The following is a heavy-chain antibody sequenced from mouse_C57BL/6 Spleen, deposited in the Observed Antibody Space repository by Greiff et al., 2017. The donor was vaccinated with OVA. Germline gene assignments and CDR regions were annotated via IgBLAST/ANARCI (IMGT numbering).Heavy chain of an antibody. J-gene: IGHJ4*01. CDR3: ARGILPRGYAMDY. D-gene: IGHD1-1*01. V-gene: IGHV1-59*01. Sequence: VKLMESGAELVRPGTSVKLSCKASGYTFTSYWMHWVKQRPGQGLEWIGVIDPSDSYTNYNQKFKGKATLTVDTSSSTAYMQLSSLTSEDSAVYYCARGILPRGYAMDYWGQGTSVTVSS. CDR2: IDPSDSYT. CDR1: GYTFTSYW.